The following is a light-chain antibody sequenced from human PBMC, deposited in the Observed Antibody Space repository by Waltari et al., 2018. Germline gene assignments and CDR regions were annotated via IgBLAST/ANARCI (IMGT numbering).Light chain of an antibody. V-gene: IGLV2-8*01. J-gene: IGLJ2*01. CDR1: SSDVGGFDY. CDR3: SSYAGRDNLL. Sequence: QSALTQPPSASGSPGQSVTISCTGTSSDVGGFDYVSWYQHHPGRAPKLLIYEVSKRPSGVPDRFSGSKSGNTASLTVSGLQTEDEAVYYCSSYAGRDNLLFGGGTKLTVL. CDR2: EVS.